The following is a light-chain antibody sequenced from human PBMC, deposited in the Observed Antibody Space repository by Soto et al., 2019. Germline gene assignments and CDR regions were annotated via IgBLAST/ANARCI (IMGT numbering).Light chain of an antibody. CDR2: DVT. V-gene: IGLV2-14*01. CDR1: SSDIGAYDY. CDR3: SSYTSSSTPYV. Sequence: QSLLTQPASVSGSPGQSITISCTGSSSDIGAYDYVSWYQQRPVKAPTLMIFDVTNRPSGVSDRFSGSKSGNTASLTVSGLQTEDEADYYCSSYTSSSTPYVFGTGTKVNVL. J-gene: IGLJ1*01.